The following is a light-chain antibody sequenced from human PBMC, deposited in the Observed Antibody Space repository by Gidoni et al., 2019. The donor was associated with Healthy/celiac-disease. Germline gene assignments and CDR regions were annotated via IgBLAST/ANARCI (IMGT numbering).Light chain of an antibody. CDR2: GAS. CDR3: QQYNNWPWT. Sequence: AMTQAPATLSVFPGERATLPCRASQSVSSNLAWYQQKPGQAPRLLIYGASTRATGIPARFSGSGSGTEFTLTISSLQSEDFAVYYCQQYNNWPWTFGQGTKVEIK. J-gene: IGKJ1*01. V-gene: IGKV3-15*01. CDR1: QSVSSN.